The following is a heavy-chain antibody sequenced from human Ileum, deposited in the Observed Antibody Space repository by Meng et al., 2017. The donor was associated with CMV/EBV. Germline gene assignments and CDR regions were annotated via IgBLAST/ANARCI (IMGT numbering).Heavy chain of an antibody. CDR2: ISTSGST. D-gene: IGHD6-6*01. V-gene: IGHV4-4*07. CDR3: ARTYSSSSGITFDY. J-gene: IGHJ4*02. Sequence: HVQPHELGPGLVKPSETLSRTCTVSGGSISSYYWSWIRQPAGKGLEWIGRISTSGSTNYNPSLKSRVTMSVDASKNQFSLKLTSVTAADTAVYFCARTYSSSSGITFDYWGQGTLVTVSS. CDR1: GGSISSYY.